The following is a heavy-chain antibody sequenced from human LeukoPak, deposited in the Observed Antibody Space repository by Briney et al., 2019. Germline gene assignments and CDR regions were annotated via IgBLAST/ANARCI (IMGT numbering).Heavy chain of an antibody. Sequence: GGSLRLSCAASGFTFSSYAMSWVRQAPGKGLEWVSAISGSGGSTYYADSVKGRFTISRDNSKNTLYLQMNSLRAEDTAVYYCAKSVSSGSYSGVDYWGQGTLVTVSS. J-gene: IGHJ4*02. V-gene: IGHV3-23*01. D-gene: IGHD1-26*01. CDR2: ISGSGGST. CDR3: AKSVSSGSYSGVDY. CDR1: GFTFSSYA.